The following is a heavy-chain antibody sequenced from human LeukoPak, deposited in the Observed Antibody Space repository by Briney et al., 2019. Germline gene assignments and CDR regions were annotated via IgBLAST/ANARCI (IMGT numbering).Heavy chain of an antibody. Sequence: GASVTVSCTASGYTFTSYGISWVRQAPGQGLEWMGWISAYNGNTNYSQKLQGRVTMTTDTSTSTAYMELRSLRSDDTAVYYCARDRPLDFYCSGGSCYSDYYYYYGMDIWGQGTTVTVSS. CDR1: GYTFTSYG. V-gene: IGHV1-18*01. CDR3: ARDRPLDFYCSGGSCYSDYYYYYGMDI. J-gene: IGHJ6*02. CDR2: ISAYNGNT. D-gene: IGHD2-15*01.